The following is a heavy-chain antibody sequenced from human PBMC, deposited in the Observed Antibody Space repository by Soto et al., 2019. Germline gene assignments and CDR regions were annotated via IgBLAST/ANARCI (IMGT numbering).Heavy chain of an antibody. CDR1: VVSIISIIYY. V-gene: IGHV4-39*01. J-gene: IGHJ6*04. CDR3: ARLWWFGPPPPRVLIKRDSELHHYGTEV. Sequence: SETLSLTCTFSVVSIISIIYYLGFIRQPPWNWLEWIVSIYYVGSTYYNPSLKSRVTISVDTSKNQFSLKLSSVTAAGTAVYYCARLWWFGPPPPRVLIKRDSELHHYGTEVWGTGNTVSVSS. D-gene: IGHD3-10*01. CDR2: IYYVGST.